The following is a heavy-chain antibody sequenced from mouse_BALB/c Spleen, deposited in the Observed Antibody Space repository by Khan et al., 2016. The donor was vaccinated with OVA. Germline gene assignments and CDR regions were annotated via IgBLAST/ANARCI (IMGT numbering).Heavy chain of an antibody. CDR3: ARTCYDCFDY. V-gene: IGHV5-17*02. Sequence: EVELVESGGGLVQTGGSRKLSCAASGFTFSGFGMHWVRQAPGQGLEWVAYISSDSNTIYYVDKVKGRFTISRDNPKNTLFLQMTSLRSEDTAMDYCARTCYDCFDYWGQGTTLTVSA. CDR1: GFTFSGFG. CDR2: ISSDSNTI. J-gene: IGHJ2*01. D-gene: IGHD2-12*01.